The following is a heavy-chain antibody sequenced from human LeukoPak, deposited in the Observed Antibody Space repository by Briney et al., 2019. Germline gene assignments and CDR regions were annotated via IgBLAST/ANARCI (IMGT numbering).Heavy chain of an antibody. CDR1: GFTLFWHV. Sequence: GGSLRLSCSASGFTLFWHVMHWVRQAPGKPLEYVSFIHHNGDITSYADSVRGRFTVSRDNSKNTLYLQMNSLRAEDTAVYYCANPGGLFDYWGQGTLVTVSS. D-gene: IGHD3-16*01. CDR3: ANPGGLFDY. V-gene: IGHV3-64*04. J-gene: IGHJ4*02. CDR2: IHHNGDIT.